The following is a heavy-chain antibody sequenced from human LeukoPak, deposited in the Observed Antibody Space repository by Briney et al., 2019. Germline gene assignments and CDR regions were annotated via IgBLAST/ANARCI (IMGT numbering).Heavy chain of an antibody. J-gene: IGHJ4*02. Sequence: HPGGSLRLSCAASGFTFTNYAMNWVRQAPGKGLEWVSAIRASGGGTYYADSVKGRFTISRDSSKNTLYLQMISLRAEDTAVYFCARDQTDIAARLPDYWGQGTLVTVSS. CDR1: GFTFTNYA. D-gene: IGHD6-6*01. CDR3: ARDQTDIAARLPDY. CDR2: IRASGGGT. V-gene: IGHV3-23*01.